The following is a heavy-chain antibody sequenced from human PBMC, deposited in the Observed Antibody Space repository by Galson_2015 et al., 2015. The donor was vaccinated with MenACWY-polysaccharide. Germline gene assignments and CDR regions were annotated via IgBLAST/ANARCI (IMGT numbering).Heavy chain of an antibody. D-gene: IGHD6-13*01. CDR2: IYWDDDK. V-gene: IGHV2-5*02. J-gene: IGHJ4*01. CDR3: AHTRWQQLGRFYLDF. Sequence: PALVKPTQTLTLTCDFSGFSLRISGVGVGWIRQPPGKALEWLAVIYWDDDKFYSPSLKSRVTITKDTSKNQVVLTLTNVDIADTGTYYYAHTRWQQLGRFYLDFWGQGALVTVSS. CDR1: GFSLRISGVG.